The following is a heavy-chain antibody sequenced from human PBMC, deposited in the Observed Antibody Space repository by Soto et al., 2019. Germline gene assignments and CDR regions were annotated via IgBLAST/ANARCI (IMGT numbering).Heavy chain of an antibody. CDR3: ARGGSLYWYFDL. CDR1: GGTFSSYA. J-gene: IGHJ2*01. Sequence: SVKVSCKASGGTFSSYAISWVRQAPGQGLEWMGRIIPILGIANYAQKFQGRVTITGDKSTSTAYMELSSLRSEDTAVYYCARGGSLYWYFDLWGRGTLVTVSS. D-gene: IGHD1-26*01. CDR2: IIPILGIA. V-gene: IGHV1-69*04.